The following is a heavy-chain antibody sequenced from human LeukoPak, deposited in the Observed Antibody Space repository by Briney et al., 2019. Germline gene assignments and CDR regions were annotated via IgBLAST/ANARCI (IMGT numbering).Heavy chain of an antibody. J-gene: IGHJ4*02. CDR1: GFTFSNYY. V-gene: IGHV3-74*01. CDR2: LKSDGTDT. D-gene: IGHD3-22*01. CDR3: ARAGGYYYDSSGYYYAEEYYFDY. Sequence: RTGGSLRLSCAASGFTFSNYYMHWVRQAPGKGLVWVSRLKSDGTDTGYADSVKGRFTISRDNAKSTLYLQMNSLRAEDTAVYYCARAGGYYYDSSGYYYAEEYYFDYWGQGTLVTVSS.